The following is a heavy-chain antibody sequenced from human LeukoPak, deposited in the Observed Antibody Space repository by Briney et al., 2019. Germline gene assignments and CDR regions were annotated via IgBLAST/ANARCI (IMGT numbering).Heavy chain of an antibody. CDR2: ISPGGGPT. D-gene: IGHD5-12*01. CDR3: AKDGAWLRFDD. Sequence: GSLRLSCAGSGFPFSIYGMNWVRQAPGKGLEWVSGISPGGGPTYYADSVKGRFTISRDDSKNTLYLQMNNLRAEDTAVYYCAKDGAWLRFDDWGQGILVTVSS. CDR1: GFPFSIYG. V-gene: IGHV3-23*01. J-gene: IGHJ4*02.